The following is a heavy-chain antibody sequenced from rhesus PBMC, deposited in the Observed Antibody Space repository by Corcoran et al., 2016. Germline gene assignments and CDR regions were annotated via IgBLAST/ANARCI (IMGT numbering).Heavy chain of an antibody. Sequence: QVQLQESGPGLVKPLETLSLTCAVSGGSISSNYWSWVRQAPGKGLEWIGYIYGSGSSTNYNPSLKSRVTLSVDTSKNQLSLKLSSVTAADTAVYYCARHGDSYSLFDYWGQGVLVTVSS. CDR1: GGSISSNY. J-gene: IGHJ4*01. V-gene: IGHV4S11*01. CDR3: ARHGDSYSLFDY. D-gene: IGHD5-12*01. CDR2: IYGSGSST.